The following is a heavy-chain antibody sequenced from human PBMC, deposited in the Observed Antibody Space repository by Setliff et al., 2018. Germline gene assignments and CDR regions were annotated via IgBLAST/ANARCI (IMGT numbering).Heavy chain of an antibody. V-gene: IGHV1-3*01. CDR1: GYTFTSYA. CDR2: INAGDGNT. J-gene: IGHJ4*02. D-gene: IGHD2-2*01. CDR3: ARDRKEIVVKPPAASLDY. Sequence: ASVKVSCKASGYTFTSYAIHWVRQAPGQRLEWMGWINAGDGNTKYSQKFQGRVTMTTDTSTTTAYMEVRSLRSDDTAVYYCARDRKEIVVKPPAASLDYWGQGTQVTVSS.